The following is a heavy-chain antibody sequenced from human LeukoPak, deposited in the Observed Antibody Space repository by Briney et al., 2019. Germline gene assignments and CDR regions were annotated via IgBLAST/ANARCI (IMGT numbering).Heavy chain of an antibody. J-gene: IGHJ4*02. CDR1: GGTFSSYA. CDR3: ARSREPSSGSYHKFDY. Sequence: SVKVSCKASGGTFSSYAISWVRQAPGQGLEWMGGIIPIFGTANYAQKFQGRVTITADESTSTAYMELSSLKSDDTAVYYCARSREPSSGSYHKFDYWGQGTLVTVSS. V-gene: IGHV1-69*13. CDR2: IIPIFGTA. D-gene: IGHD3-10*01.